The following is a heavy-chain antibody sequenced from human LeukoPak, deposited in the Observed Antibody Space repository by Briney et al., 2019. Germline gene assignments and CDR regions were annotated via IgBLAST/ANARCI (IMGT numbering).Heavy chain of an antibody. J-gene: IGHJ4*02. CDR3: ARIPRDGSNMKTDDY. CDR1: GGTFSSYA. D-gene: IGHD5-24*01. CDR2: IIPIFGTA. Sequence: ASVKVSCKASGGTFSSYAISWVRQAPGQGLEWMGGIIPIFGTANYAQKFQGRVTITADESTSTAYMELSSLRSEDTAVYYCARIPRDGSNMKTDDYWGQGTLVTVSS. V-gene: IGHV1-69*13.